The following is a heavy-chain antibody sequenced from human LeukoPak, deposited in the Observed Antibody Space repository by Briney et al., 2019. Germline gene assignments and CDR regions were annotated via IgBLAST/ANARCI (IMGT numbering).Heavy chain of an antibody. J-gene: IGHJ3*02. CDR1: GGFMTSYY. Sequence: SETLSLTCRVSGGFMTSYYWSWIRQPPVKGLEWIGYIYYSGSTNYNPSFRSRVTILVDTSKKQFSLKLSSVTAADTAFYYCARYIVSYPHDAFDIWGQGTMVTVSS. CDR2: IYYSGST. V-gene: IGHV4-59*01. D-gene: IGHD1-26*01. CDR3: ARYIVSYPHDAFDI.